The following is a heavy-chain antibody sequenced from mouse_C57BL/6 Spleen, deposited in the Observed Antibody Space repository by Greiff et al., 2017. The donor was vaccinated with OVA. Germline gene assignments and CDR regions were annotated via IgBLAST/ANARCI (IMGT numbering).Heavy chain of an antibody. CDR2: ISSGSSTI. CDR3: ARGYWYFDV. CDR1: GFTFSDYG. Sequence: EVKLMESGGGLVKPGGSLKLSCAASGFTFSDYGMHWVRQAPEQGLEWVAYISSGSSTIYYADTVKGRFTITRDNAKNTLFLQMTSLRSEDTAMYYCARGYWYFDVWGTGTTVTVSS. V-gene: IGHV5-17*01. J-gene: IGHJ1*03.